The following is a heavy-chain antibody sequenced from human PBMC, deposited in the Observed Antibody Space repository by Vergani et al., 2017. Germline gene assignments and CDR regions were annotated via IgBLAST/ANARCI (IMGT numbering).Heavy chain of an antibody. CDR2: IDWDDDK. J-gene: IGHJ4*02. CDR3: ARVFKISSGSYEGMGYFDY. Sequence: QVTLRESGPALVKPTQTLTLTCTFSGFSLSTSGMCVSWIRQPPGKALEWLALIDWDDDKYYSTSLKTRLTISKDTSKNQVFLTMTNMDPVDTATYYCARVFKISSGSYEGMGYFDYGGEGTLVTVSS. D-gene: IGHD1-26*01. CDR1: GFSLSTSGMC. V-gene: IGHV2-70*01.